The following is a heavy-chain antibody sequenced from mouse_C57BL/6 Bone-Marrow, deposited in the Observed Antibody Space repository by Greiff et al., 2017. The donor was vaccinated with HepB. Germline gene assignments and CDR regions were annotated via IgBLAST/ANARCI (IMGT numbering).Heavy chain of an antibody. D-gene: IGHD2-4*01. J-gene: IGHJ1*03. CDR1: GYTFTDYY. V-gene: IGHV1-26*01. Sequence: EVQLQQSGPELVKPGASVKISCKASGYTFTDYYMNWVKQSHGKSLEWIGDINPNNGGTSYNQKFKGKATLTVDKSSSTAYMELRSLTSEDSAVYYCARDYLWYFDVWGTGTTVTVSS. CDR2: INPNNGGT. CDR3: ARDYLWYFDV.